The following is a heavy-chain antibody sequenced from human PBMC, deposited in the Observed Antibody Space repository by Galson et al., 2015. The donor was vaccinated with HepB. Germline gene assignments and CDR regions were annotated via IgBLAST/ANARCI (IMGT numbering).Heavy chain of an antibody. CDR2: MSGSGGST. Sequence: LRLSCAASGFTFSAYAMSWVRQAPGKGREGVSLMSGSGGSTYYADSVKGRFTISRDNSKNTLYLQMNSLRAEDTAIYYCAKYRGHPLLNYHMDAWGKGTTVTVSS. D-gene: IGHD2-15*01. J-gene: IGHJ6*03. V-gene: IGHV3-23*01. CDR1: GFTFSAYA. CDR3: AKYRGHPLLNYHMDA.